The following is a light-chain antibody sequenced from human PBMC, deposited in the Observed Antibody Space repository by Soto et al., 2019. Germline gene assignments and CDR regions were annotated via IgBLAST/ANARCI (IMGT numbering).Light chain of an antibody. CDR2: DVS. Sequence: QSVLTQPASVSGSPGQSITISCTGASSDVGAYNYDSWYQQYPGEAPKVIIYDVSHRPAGVSNRFSGSKSGNTASLTISGLQTQDEADYYCSSYTSATTYVSGTGTKATVL. J-gene: IGLJ1*01. V-gene: IGLV2-14*01. CDR3: SSYTSATTYV. CDR1: SSDVGAYNY.